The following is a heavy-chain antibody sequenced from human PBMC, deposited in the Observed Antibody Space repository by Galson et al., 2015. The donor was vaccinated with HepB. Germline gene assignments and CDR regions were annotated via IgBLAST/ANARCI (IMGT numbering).Heavy chain of an antibody. Sequence: SVKVSCKASGGTFSSYAISWVRQAPGQGLEWMGGIIPIFGTANYAQKFQGRVTITADESTSTAYMELSSLRSEDTAVYYCARADIAVVPAAIKYYGMDVWGQGTTVTVSS. CDR2: IIPIFGTA. V-gene: IGHV1-69*13. D-gene: IGHD2-2*01. J-gene: IGHJ6*02. CDR3: ARADIAVVPAAIKYYGMDV. CDR1: GGTFSSYA.